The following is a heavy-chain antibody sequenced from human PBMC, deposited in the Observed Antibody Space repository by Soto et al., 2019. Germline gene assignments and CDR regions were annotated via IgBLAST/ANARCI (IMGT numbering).Heavy chain of an antibody. D-gene: IGHD3-3*01. V-gene: IGHV3-23*01. CDR2: ISGSGGST. J-gene: IGHJ5*02. CDR1: GFTFSSYA. Sequence: LRLSCAASGFTFSSYAMSWVRQAPGKGLEWVSAISGSGGSTYYADSVKGRFTISRDNSKNSLYLQMNSLRAEDTAVYYCARYDFWSGYNWFDPWGQGTLVTVSS. CDR3: ARYDFWSGYNWFDP.